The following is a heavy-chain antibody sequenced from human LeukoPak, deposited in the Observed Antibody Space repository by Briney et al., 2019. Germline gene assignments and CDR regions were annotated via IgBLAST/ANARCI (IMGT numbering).Heavy chain of an antibody. CDR3: ARDQSYYYDSSGPIFDY. CDR2: IIPIFGTA. V-gene: IGHV1-69*05. J-gene: IGHJ4*02. D-gene: IGHD3-22*01. CDR1: GGTFSSYA. Sequence: EASVKVSCKASGGTFSSYAISWVRQAPGQGLEWMGRIIPIFGTANYAQKFQGRVTITTDESTSTAYMELSSLRSGDTAVYYCARDQSYYYDSSGPIFDYWGQGTLVTVSS.